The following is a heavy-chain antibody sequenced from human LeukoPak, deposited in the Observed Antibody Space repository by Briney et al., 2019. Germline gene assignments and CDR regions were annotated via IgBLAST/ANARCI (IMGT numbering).Heavy chain of an antibody. CDR3: ATSLGESTFET. D-gene: IGHD3-3*02. V-gene: IGHV3-33*01. CDR1: GFKFRNYG. Sequence: GGSLRLSCAASGFKFRNYGMHWVRQAPGKGLEWVAVIWYDGSNKYYADSVKGRFTISRDNSKNTLYVQMNSLRVEDTAVYYCATSLGESTFETWGQGTLVTVSS. J-gene: IGHJ5*02. CDR2: IWYDGSNK.